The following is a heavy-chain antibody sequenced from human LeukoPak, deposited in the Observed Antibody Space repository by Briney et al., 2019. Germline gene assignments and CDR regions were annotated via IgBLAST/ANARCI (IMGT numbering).Heavy chain of an antibody. CDR3: AKDRTWEPAPSHFNY. Sequence: GGSLRLSCAASGFTFINYAMSWVRPAPGKGLEWVSGIGGSGDSTHYADSVKGRFTISRDNSKNTVYLHMNSLTDEDTAVYFCAKDRTWEPAPSHFNYWGRGTLVTVSS. CDR2: IGGSGDST. D-gene: IGHD1-26*01. CDR1: GFTFINYA. J-gene: IGHJ4*02. V-gene: IGHV3-23*01.